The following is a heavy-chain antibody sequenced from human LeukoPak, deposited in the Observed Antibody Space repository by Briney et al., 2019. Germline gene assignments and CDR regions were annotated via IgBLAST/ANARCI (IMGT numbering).Heavy chain of an antibody. Sequence: GGSLRLSCGASGFTVSSNYMSWVRQAPGKGLEWVSVIYSGGSTYYADSVKGRFTISRDNSKNTLYLQMNSLRAEDTAVYYCARDGGMVATRDPRWGQGTLVTVSS. CDR1: GFTVSSNY. D-gene: IGHD5-12*01. V-gene: IGHV3-66*01. CDR3: ARDGGMVATRDPR. J-gene: IGHJ4*02. CDR2: IYSGGST.